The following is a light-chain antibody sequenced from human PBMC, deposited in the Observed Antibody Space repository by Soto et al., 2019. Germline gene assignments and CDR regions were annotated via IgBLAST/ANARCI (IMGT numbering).Light chain of an antibody. V-gene: IGLV2-14*01. CDR3: SSYTTFSTWV. Sequence: QSALTQPASVSGSPGQSITISCTGTSSDVGGYNYVSWYQQHPGKAPKLMIYDVTNRPSGVSNRFSGSKSGNTASLTISGLQAEDEADYYCSSYTTFSTWVFGGGTQLTVL. J-gene: IGLJ3*02. CDR2: DVT. CDR1: SSDVGGYNY.